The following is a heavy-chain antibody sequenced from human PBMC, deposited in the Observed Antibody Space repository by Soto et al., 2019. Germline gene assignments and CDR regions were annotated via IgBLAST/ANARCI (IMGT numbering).Heavy chain of an antibody. J-gene: IGHJ4*02. Sequence: GESLKISCKGFGYTFTNYWIGWVRQMPGKGLEWMGNIFPGDSHVRYSPSFEGQITFSVDRSISTAYLQWDSLKASDTATYYCARQEGRGYDFDYWGQGTPVTVSS. V-gene: IGHV5-51*01. D-gene: IGHD5-12*01. CDR1: GYTFTNYW. CDR3: ARQEGRGYDFDY. CDR2: IFPGDSHV.